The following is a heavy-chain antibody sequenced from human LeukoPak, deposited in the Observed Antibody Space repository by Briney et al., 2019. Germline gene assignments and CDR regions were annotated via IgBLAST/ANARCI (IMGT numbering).Heavy chain of an antibody. CDR2: IKQDGSEK. CDR3: AIGYGGY. CDR1: GFTFSSYA. D-gene: IGHD4-23*01. J-gene: IGHJ4*02. Sequence: PGGSLRLSCTASGFTFSSYAMSWVRQAPGKGLEWVANIKQDGSEKYYVDSVKGRFTISRDNAKNSLYLQMNSLRAEDTAVYYCAIGYGGYWGQGTLVAVSS. V-gene: IGHV3-7*01.